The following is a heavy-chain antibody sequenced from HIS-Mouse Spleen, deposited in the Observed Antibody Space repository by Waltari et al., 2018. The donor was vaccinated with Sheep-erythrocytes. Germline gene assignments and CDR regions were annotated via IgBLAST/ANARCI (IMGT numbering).Heavy chain of an antibody. CDR3: ARDPAPHYFDY. CDR1: GGSISSYY. J-gene: IGHJ4*02. CDR2: IYYSGST. V-gene: IGHV4-59*01. Sequence: QVQLQESGPGLVKPSETLSLTCTVSGGSISSYYWSWIRQPPGKGLEWIGYIYYSGSTNHNPSLKGRVTISVETSKNQFSLKLSSVTAADTAVYYCARDPAPHYFDYWGQGTLVTVSS.